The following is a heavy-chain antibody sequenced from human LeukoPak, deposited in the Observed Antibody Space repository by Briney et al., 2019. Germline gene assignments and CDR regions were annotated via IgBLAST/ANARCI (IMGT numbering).Heavy chain of an antibody. J-gene: IGHJ4*02. Sequence: ASVKVSCKASGYTFTSYAMNWVRQAPGQGLEWMGWINTNTGNPTYAQGFTGRFVFSLDTSVSTAYLQISSLKAEDTAVYHCARDPFNYYDSSGYYYFDYWGQGTLVTVSS. CDR1: GYTFTSYA. V-gene: IGHV7-4-1*02. CDR3: ARDPFNYYDSSGYYYFDY. D-gene: IGHD3-22*01. CDR2: INTNTGNP.